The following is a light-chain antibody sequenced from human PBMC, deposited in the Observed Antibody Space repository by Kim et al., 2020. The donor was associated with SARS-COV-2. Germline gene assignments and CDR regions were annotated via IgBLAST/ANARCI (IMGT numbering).Light chain of an antibody. CDR1: QSISNY. CDR2: AAS. Sequence: SACVGDSVTITCRASQSISNYLSWFQHKPGKAPDLLIYAASSLQSGVPSRFSGSGSGTDFTLTIISLQPEDSATYYCQQSYSTPRTFGQGTKLEI. CDR3: QQSYSTPRT. V-gene: IGKV1-39*01. J-gene: IGKJ2*01.